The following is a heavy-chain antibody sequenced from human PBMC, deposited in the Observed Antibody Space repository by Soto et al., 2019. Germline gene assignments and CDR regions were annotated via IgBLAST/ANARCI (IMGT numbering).Heavy chain of an antibody. CDR1: GFTFSSYW. V-gene: IGHV3-74*01. CDR2: INTDGSTT. J-gene: IGHJ5*02. D-gene: IGHD3-16*01. Sequence: EVQLVESGGGLVQPGGSLRLSCAASGFTFSSYWMFWVRQVPGKGLVWVSRINTDGSTTNYADSVKGRFTISRDNAKNTLYLQMNRLRAEDAAIYYCARAFASNWGRVDPWGQGTLVTVSS. CDR3: ARAFASNWGRVDP.